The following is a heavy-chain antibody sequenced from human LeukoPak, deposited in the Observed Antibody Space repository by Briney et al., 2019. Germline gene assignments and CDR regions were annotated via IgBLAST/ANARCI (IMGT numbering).Heavy chain of an antibody. D-gene: IGHD6-19*01. Sequence: SETLSLTCTVSGGSISSSSYYWDWIRQPPGKGLVWIGSIYYSGSTYYNRSLKSRVTISVDTSKNQFSLKLSSVTAADTAVYYCARRIAVAGHYFDYWGQGTLVTVSS. CDR1: GGSISSSSYY. CDR2: IYYSGST. J-gene: IGHJ4*02. CDR3: ARRIAVAGHYFDY. V-gene: IGHV4-39*01.